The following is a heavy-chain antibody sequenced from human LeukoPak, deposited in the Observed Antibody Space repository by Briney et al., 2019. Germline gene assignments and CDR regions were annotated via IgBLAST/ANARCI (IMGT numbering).Heavy chain of an antibody. CDR1: GFTFGDYA. CDR2: IRSKAYGGTT. V-gene: IGHV3-49*04. CDR3: TRAFTIFGVVTPYYFDY. Sequence: GGSLRLSCTASGFTFGDYAMSWVRQAPGKGLEWVGFIRSKAYGGTTEYAASVKGRFTISRDDSKSIAYLQMNSLKTEDTAVYYCTRAFTIFGVVTPYYFDYWGQGTLVTVSS. D-gene: IGHD3-3*01. J-gene: IGHJ4*02.